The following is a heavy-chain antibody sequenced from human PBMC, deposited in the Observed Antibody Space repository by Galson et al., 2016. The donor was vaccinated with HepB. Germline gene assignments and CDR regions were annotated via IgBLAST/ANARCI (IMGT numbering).Heavy chain of an antibody. V-gene: IGHV3-23*01. CDR3: TKGFCSGGTCTSRDFYYGMDV. CDR1: GFSFNMYA. J-gene: IGHJ6*02. CDR2: IPGSGGST. Sequence: SLRLSCAGSGFSFNMYAMTWVRQAPGKGLEWVSGIPGSGGSTHYADSVKGRFTISRDNSKNTVNLQMTNMRGDDTAVYYCTKGFCSGGTCTSRDFYYGMDVWGQGTTVIVPS. D-gene: IGHD2-15*01.